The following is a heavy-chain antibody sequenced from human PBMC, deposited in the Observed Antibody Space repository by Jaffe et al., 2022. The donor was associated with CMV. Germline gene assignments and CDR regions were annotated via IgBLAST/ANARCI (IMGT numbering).Heavy chain of an antibody. Sequence: QVTLRESGPVLVKPTETLTLTCTVSGFSLTNARMGVSWVRQPPGKALEWLAHIFSSDEKSYSSSLKSRVAISKDTSKSQVVLTMTNMDPVDTATYYCVRVVEETAMLWVWGPKRPRLFDYWGQGTLVTVSS. CDR2: IFSSDEK. CDR3: VRVVEETAMLWVWGPKRPRLFDY. V-gene: IGHV2-26*01. CDR1: GFSLTNARMG. D-gene: IGHD5-18*01. J-gene: IGHJ4*02.